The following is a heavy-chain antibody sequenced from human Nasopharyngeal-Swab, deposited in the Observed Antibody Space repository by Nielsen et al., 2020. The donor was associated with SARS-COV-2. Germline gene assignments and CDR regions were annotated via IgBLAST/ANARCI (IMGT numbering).Heavy chain of an antibody. D-gene: IGHD1-26*01. V-gene: IGHV3-9*01. CDR2: INWNSGSI. CDR1: GFTFDDYA. Sequence: SLKISCAASGFTFDDYAMHWVRQAPGRGPEWVSAINWNSGSIGYADSVRGRFTISRDNAKNSLYLQMNSLRTEDTALYYCAKVNSGGYLHYSFDYWGQGALVTVSS. CDR3: AKVNSGGYLHYSFDY. J-gene: IGHJ4*02.